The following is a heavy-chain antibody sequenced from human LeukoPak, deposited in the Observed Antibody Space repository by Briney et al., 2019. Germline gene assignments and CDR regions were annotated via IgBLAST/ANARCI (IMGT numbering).Heavy chain of an antibody. CDR1: GGSISSYY. CDR3: ARDNDDFWSGYYPFDY. Sequence: PSETLSLTCTVSGGSISSYYWSWIRQPAGKGLEWIGRIYTSGSTNYNPSLKSRVTMSVDTSKNQFSLKLSSVTAADTAVYYCARDNDDFWSGYYPFDYWGQGTLVTVSS. CDR2: IYTSGST. J-gene: IGHJ4*02. V-gene: IGHV4-4*07. D-gene: IGHD3-3*01.